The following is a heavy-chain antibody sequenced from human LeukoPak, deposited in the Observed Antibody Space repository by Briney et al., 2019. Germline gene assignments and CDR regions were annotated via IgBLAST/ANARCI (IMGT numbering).Heavy chain of an antibody. J-gene: IGHJ4*02. D-gene: IGHD6-19*01. CDR3: ARGTVAGKAPY. CDR2: LSGRSNSI. CDR1: GFTFGDDG. Sequence: GGSLRLSCTASGFTFGDDGMSWFRQAPGKGLEWVSYLSGRSNSIYYAESVKGRFTISRDNAKSSLYLQMNSLRDEDTAVYYCARGTVAGKAPYWGQGTLVTVSS. V-gene: IGHV3-48*02.